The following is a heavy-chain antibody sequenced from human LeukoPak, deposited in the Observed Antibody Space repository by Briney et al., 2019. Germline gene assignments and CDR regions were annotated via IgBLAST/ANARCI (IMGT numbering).Heavy chain of an antibody. Sequence: GASVKVSCKASGYTFTSYDINWVRQATGQGLEWMGWISAYNGNTNYAQKLQGRVTMTTDTSTSTAYMELRSLRSDDTAVYYCARIDEPWELHPFDYWGQGTLVTVSS. J-gene: IGHJ4*02. V-gene: IGHV1-18*01. CDR1: GYTFTSYD. CDR3: ARIDEPWELHPFDY. D-gene: IGHD1-26*01. CDR2: ISAYNGNT.